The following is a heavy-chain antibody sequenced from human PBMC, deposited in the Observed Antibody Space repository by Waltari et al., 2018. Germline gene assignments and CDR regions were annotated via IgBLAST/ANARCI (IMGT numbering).Heavy chain of an antibody. CDR2: IIPIFGTA. J-gene: IGHJ4*02. CDR1: GGTFSSYA. D-gene: IGHD3-10*01. Sequence: QVQLVQSGAEVKKPGSSVKVSCKASGGTFSSYAIRWVRQAPGQGLEWMGGIIPIFGTANYAQKFQGRGTITADETTSTAYMELSSLRSEDTAVDYCARDKGWGGSFRQSFDYWGQGTLVTVSS. V-gene: IGHV1-69*13. CDR3: ARDKGWGGSFRQSFDY.